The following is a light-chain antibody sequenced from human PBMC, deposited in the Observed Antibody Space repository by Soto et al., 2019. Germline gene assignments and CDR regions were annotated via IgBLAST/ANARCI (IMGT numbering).Light chain of an antibody. V-gene: IGLV2-11*01. CDR1: SSDVGGYNY. CDR3: CSYAGSYYV. J-gene: IGLJ1*01. Sequence: QSALTQPRSVSWSPGQSVTISCTGTSSDVGGYNYVSWYQQHPGNAPKLMSYDVSKRPSGVPDRFSGSKSGNTASLTISGLQAGDEAGYYCCSYAGSYYVFGTGTKLTVL. CDR2: DVS.